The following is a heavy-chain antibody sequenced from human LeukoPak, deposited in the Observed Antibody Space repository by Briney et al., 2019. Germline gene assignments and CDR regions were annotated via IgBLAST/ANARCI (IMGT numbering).Heavy chain of an antibody. V-gene: IGHV3-7*03. Sequence: GGSLRLSCAASGFTLSTYWMSWIRQAPGKGLEWVANINQDGSGKYYVDSVKGRFTISRDNAKNSQSLQMNSLRAEDTAVYYCANIRCSGGSCYYFDNWGQGTLVTVSS. CDR3: ANIRCSGGSCYYFDN. D-gene: IGHD2-15*01. J-gene: IGHJ4*02. CDR2: INQDGSGK. CDR1: GFTLSTYW.